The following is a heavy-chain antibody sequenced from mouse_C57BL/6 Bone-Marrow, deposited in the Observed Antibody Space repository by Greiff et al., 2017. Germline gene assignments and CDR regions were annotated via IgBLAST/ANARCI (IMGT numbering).Heavy chain of an antibody. CDR3: TTNATVVATFDY. J-gene: IGHJ2*01. CDR1: GFTFSSYA. D-gene: IGHD1-1*01. CDR2: ISSGGDYT. Sequence: EVQVVESGEGLVKPGGSLKLSCAASGFTFSSYAMSWVRQTPEKRLEWVAYISSGGDYTYYAASVKGPFTISRDNARNTLYLQMSSLKSEDTAMCYCTTNATVVATFDYWGQGTTLTVSA. V-gene: IGHV5-9-1*02.